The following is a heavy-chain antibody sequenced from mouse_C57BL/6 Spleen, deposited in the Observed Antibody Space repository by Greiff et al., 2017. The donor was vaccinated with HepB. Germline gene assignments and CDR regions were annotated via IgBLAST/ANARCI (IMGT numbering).Heavy chain of an antibody. Sequence: VQLQQSGAELVRPGASVKLSCTASGFNIKDDYMHWVKQRPEQGLEWIGWIDPENGDTEYASKFQGKATITADTSSNTAYLQLSSLTSEDTAVYYCTIYYYGSSYYAMDYWGQGTSVTVSS. J-gene: IGHJ4*01. D-gene: IGHD1-1*01. CDR1: GFNIKDDY. CDR2: IDPENGDT. V-gene: IGHV14-4*01. CDR3: TIYYYGSSYYAMDY.